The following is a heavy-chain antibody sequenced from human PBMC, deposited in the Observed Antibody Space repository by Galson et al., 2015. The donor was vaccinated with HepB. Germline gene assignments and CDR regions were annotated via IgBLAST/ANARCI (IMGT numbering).Heavy chain of an antibody. J-gene: IGHJ4*02. D-gene: IGHD4-11*01. CDR1: GYTFTRYY. CDR2: ISPDSGDT. V-gene: IGHV1-2*02. CDR3: ARRTVPIGATTDH. Sequence: SVKVSCKASGYTFTRYYVHWVRQAPGQGLEWMGWISPDSGDTNYAQKFQGRVTMTRDTSINTAYIEVSRLTSDDTAVYYCARRTVPIGATTDHWRQGTLVTVPS.